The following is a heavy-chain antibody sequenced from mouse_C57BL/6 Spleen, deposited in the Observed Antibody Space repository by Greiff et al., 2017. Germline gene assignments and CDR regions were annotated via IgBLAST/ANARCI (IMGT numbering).Heavy chain of an antibody. Sequence: EVQLQESGPGLVKPSQSLSLTCSVTGYSITSGYYWNWIRQFPGNKLEWMGYISYDGSNNYNPSLKNRISITRATSKNQFFLKLNSVTTEDTATYYCARAWDYDAWFAYWGQGTLVTVSA. D-gene: IGHD2-4*01. CDR1: GYSITSGYY. J-gene: IGHJ3*01. CDR3: ARAWDYDAWFAY. V-gene: IGHV3-6*01. CDR2: ISYDGSN.